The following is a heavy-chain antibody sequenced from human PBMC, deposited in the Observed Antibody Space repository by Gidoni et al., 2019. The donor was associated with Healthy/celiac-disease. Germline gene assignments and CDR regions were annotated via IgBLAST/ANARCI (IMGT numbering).Heavy chain of an antibody. Sequence: QVQLVQSGAEVKKPGASVKVSCKASGYTFTSYYMHWVRQAPGQGLEWMGIINPSGGSTSYAQKFQGRVTMTRDTSTSTVYMELSSLRSEDTAVYYCARVLYRTPWGSGSYNDYWGQGTLVTVSS. V-gene: IGHV1-46*01. J-gene: IGHJ4*02. CDR1: GYTFTSYY. D-gene: IGHD3-10*01. CDR3: ARVLYRTPWGSGSYNDY. CDR2: INPSGGST.